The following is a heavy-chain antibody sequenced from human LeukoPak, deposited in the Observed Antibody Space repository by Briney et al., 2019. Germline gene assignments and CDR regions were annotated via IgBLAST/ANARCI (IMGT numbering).Heavy chain of an antibody. D-gene: IGHD6-13*01. V-gene: IGHV3-30-3*01. CDR3: ARDGYSSSSYFDY. J-gene: IGHJ4*02. CDR1: GFTFSSYA. CDR2: ISYDGSNK. Sequence: GGSLRLSCAASGFTFSSYAMHWVRQAPGKGLEWVAVISYDGSNKYYADSVKGRFTISRDISKNTLYLQMNSLRAEDTAVYYCARDGYSSSSYFDYWGQGTLVTVSS.